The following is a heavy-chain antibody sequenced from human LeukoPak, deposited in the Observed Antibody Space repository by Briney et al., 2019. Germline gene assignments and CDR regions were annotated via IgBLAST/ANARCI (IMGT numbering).Heavy chain of an antibody. CDR2: ISSSGRTM. V-gene: IGHV3-48*04. CDR3: ARAYYGSGSYYP. Sequence: PGGTLRLYCATSGFTFSIHWMTWVRQAPGKGLEWLSYISSSGRTMYYADSVKGRFTISRDNAKDSLYLQMNSLRAEDTAVYYCARAYYGSGSYYPWGQGTLVTVSS. CDR1: GFTFSIHW. D-gene: IGHD3-10*01. J-gene: IGHJ5*02.